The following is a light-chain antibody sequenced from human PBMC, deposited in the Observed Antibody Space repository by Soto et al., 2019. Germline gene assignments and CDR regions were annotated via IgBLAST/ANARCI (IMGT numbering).Light chain of an antibody. Sequence: QSVLTQPPSVSGAPGQRVTISCTGSSSNIGAGFDVHWYQQLPGTAPKLLIYGNSNRSSGVPDRFSGSRSGTSASLAITGLQAEDEAEYLCQSYDSSLSGPDVVFGGGTKLTVL. V-gene: IGLV1-40*01. CDR1: SSNIGAGFD. CDR2: GNS. J-gene: IGLJ2*01. CDR3: QSYDSSLSGPDVV.